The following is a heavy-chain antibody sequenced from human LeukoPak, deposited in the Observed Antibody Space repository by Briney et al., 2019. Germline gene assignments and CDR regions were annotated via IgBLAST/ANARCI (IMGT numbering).Heavy chain of an antibody. V-gene: IGHV3-30*18. J-gene: IGHJ4*02. CDR2: ISYDGSNK. Sequence: HPGRSLRLSCAASEFTFSSYGMHWARQAPGKGLEWVAVISYDGSNKYYADSVKGRFTISRDNSKNTLYLQMNSLRAEDTAVYYCAKDRDDYGDYGVPDYWGQGTLVTVSS. CDR3: AKDRDDYGDYGVPDY. D-gene: IGHD4-17*01. CDR1: EFTFSSYG.